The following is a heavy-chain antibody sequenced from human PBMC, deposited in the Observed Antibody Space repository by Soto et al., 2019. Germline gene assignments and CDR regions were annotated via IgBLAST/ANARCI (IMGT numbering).Heavy chain of an antibody. CDR1: GGALSSSSYY. V-gene: IGHV4-39*01. D-gene: IGHD1-1*01. J-gene: IGHJ6*02. CDR2: IYYSGST. Sequence: SETPSLTCTVLGGALSSSSYYWGWSRPPPGKGLEWIGSIYYSGSTYYNPSLKSRVTISVDTSKNQFSLKLSSVTAADTAVYYCARHAPGYDYYYYYGMDVWGQGTTVTVSS. CDR3: ARHAPGYDYYYYYGMDV.